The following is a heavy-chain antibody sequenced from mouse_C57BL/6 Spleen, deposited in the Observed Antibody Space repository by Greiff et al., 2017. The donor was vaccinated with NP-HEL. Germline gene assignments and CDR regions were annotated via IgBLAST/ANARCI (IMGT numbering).Heavy chain of an antibody. V-gene: IGHV1-59*01. Sequence: QVQLQQPGAELVRPGTSVKLSCKASGYTFTSYWMHWVKQRPGQGLEWIGVIDPSDSYTNYNQKFKGKATLTVDTSSSTAYMQLSSLTSEDSAVYYCARDPYGTLDYWGKGTTLTVSS. D-gene: IGHD2-10*02. J-gene: IGHJ2*01. CDR2: IDPSDSYT. CDR3: ARDPYGTLDY. CDR1: GYTFTSYW.